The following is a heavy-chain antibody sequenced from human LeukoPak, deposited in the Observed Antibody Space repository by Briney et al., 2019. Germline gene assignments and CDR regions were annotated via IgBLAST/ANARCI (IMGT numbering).Heavy chain of an antibody. CDR2: ISSSSSYI. CDR3: ARARIRYGSGSYPDY. D-gene: IGHD3-10*01. Sequence: GGSLRLSCAASGLTFSSYSMNWVRQAPGKGLEWVSSISSSSSYIYYADSVKGRFTISRDNAKNSLYLQMNSLRAEDTAVYYCARARIRYGSGSYPDYWGEGPLLTVSS. V-gene: IGHV3-21*01. J-gene: IGHJ4*02. CDR1: GLTFSSYS.